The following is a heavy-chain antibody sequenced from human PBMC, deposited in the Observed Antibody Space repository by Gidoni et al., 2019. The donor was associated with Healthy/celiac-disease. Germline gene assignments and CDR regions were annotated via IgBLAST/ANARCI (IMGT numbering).Heavy chain of an antibody. Sequence: EVQLLESGGGLVQPGGSMRLSCAASGFHFSSYAMSWVRQAPGKGLGWVSAISGSGGITYYADSVKGRFTISRDNSKNTLYLQMNSLRAEDTAVYYCAKPPDYSSSWYEWYFDYWGQGTLVTVSS. CDR1: GFHFSSYA. J-gene: IGHJ4*02. CDR2: ISGSGGIT. V-gene: IGHV3-23*01. CDR3: AKPPDYSSSWYEWYFDY. D-gene: IGHD6-13*01.